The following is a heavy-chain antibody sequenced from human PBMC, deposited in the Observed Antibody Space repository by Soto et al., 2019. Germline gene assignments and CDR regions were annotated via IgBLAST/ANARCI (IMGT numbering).Heavy chain of an antibody. J-gene: IGHJ6*02. V-gene: IGHV3-48*03. CDR1: GFNVGDYE. CDR3: ARGRYVLSV. D-gene: IGHD3-16*01. CDR2: ITSGGTVF. Sequence: EEQLVESGGGLVQPGGSLTLSCAVSGFNVGDYEMNWARQAPGKGLEWISMITSGGTVFYYSDSVRGRFVISRDESANSLHLQMDNLRAEDTAFYFCARGRYVLSVWGQGTPVTVS.